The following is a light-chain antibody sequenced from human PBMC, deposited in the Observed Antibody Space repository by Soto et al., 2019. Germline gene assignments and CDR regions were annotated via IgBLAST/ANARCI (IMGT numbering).Light chain of an antibody. V-gene: IGKV3-20*01. CDR1: QSVMSNY. Sequence: EIVLTQSPGTLSLSPGERASFSCRASQSVMSNYLAWYQLKPGQAPKLLISGASSRATGIPDRFSGSGSGTDFTLSISRLEPEDFAVYYCQQYTRSPRTFGQGTKLEIK. CDR3: QQYTRSPRT. CDR2: GAS. J-gene: IGKJ2*01.